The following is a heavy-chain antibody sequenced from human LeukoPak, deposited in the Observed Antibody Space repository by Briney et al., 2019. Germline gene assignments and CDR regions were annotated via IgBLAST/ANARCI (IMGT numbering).Heavy chain of an antibody. CDR3: ARAMAMVRGVRRYYYYGMDV. CDR1: GFTFSSYG. Sequence: GRSLRLSCAASGFTFSSYGMHWVRQAPGKGLEWVAVIRYDGSNKYYADSVKGRFTISRDNAKNTLYLQMNSLRAEDTAVYYCARAMAMVRGVRRYYYYGMDVWGQGTTVTVSS. CDR2: IRYDGSNK. J-gene: IGHJ6*02. D-gene: IGHD3-10*01. V-gene: IGHV3-33*01.